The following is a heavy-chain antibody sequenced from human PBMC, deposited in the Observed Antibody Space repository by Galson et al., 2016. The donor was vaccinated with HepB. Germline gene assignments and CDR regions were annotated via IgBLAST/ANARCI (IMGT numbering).Heavy chain of an antibody. J-gene: IGHJ4*02. CDR1: RLTFSSFT. D-gene: IGHD2-15*01. V-gene: IGHV3-23*01. CDR3: AKVYCSDANCPAGSYYFDY. Sequence: SLRLSCAASRLTFSSFTMAWVRQAPGRGLEWISSHTGTGDDQTYYADSVKGRFTISRDNSKNTLFLHMNSLRAEDTAIYYCAKVYCSDANCPAGSYYFDYWGQGTLVTVSS. CDR2: HTGTGDDQT.